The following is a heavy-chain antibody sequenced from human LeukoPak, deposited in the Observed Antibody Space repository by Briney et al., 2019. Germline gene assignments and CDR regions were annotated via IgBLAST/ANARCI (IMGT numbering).Heavy chain of an antibody. J-gene: IGHJ3*02. CDR1: GGSISSSSYY. Sequence: SETLSLTCTVSGGSISSSSYYWGWIRQPPGKGLEWIGSIYYSGSTYYNPSLKSRVTISVDTSKNQFSLKLSSVTAADTAVYYCARLSRRIMITFGGVKAFDIWGQGTMVTVSS. V-gene: IGHV4-39*01. CDR3: ARLSRRIMITFGGVKAFDI. CDR2: IYYSGST. D-gene: IGHD3-16*01.